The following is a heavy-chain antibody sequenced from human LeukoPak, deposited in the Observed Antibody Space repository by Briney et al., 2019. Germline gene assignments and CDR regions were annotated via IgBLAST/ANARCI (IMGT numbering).Heavy chain of an antibody. CDR1: GFTFSNYG. V-gene: IGHV3-30*02. Sequence: GGSLRLSCAASGFTFSNYGMHWVRQAPGKGLEWVAFIRYDGSNEYYIDSVKGRFTIFRDSSKNTLYLQMNSLRPEDTAVYYCAKWGYCSSTSCLGAFEYWGQGTLVTVSS. D-gene: IGHD2-2*01. J-gene: IGHJ4*02. CDR3: AKWGYCSSTSCLGAFEY. CDR2: IRYDGSNE.